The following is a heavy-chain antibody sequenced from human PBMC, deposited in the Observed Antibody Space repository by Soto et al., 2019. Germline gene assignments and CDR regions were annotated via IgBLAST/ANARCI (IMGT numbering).Heavy chain of an antibody. CDR2: ISGSGGST. D-gene: IGHD6-6*01. CDR3: AKWIAAPPPHYYYGMDV. J-gene: IGHJ6*02. Sequence: GGSLRLSCAASGFTFSSYAMSWVRQAPGKGLEWVSAISGSGGSTYYADSVKGRFTISRDNSKNTLYLQMNSLRAEDTAVYYCAKWIAAPPPHYYYGMDVWGQGTTVTVSS. V-gene: IGHV3-23*01. CDR1: GFTFSSYA.